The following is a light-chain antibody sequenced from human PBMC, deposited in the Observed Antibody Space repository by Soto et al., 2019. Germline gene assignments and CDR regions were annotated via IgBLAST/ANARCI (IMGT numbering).Light chain of an antibody. CDR2: GGS. V-gene: IGKV3-15*01. CDR3: QQYNNWPRT. J-gene: IGKJ1*01. CDR1: QSVSSN. Sequence: EIVMTQSPATLSVSPGEGVTLSCRASQSVSSNLAWYQQKPGQAPRLLIYGGSTGATGIPARFSGSGYGTEFTLTISSLQSEDFAVYFCQQYNNWPRTFGQGTKVEIK.